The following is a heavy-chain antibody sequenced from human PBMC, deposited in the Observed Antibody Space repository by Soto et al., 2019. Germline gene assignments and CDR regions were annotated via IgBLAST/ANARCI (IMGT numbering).Heavy chain of an antibody. V-gene: IGHV1-18*04. D-gene: IGHD1-1*01. CDR2: VSAYNGNT. J-gene: IGHJ4*02. CDR3: ARAGGTQLFDY. CDR1: GYTFTSLG. Sequence: QVQLVQSGGEVKKPGASVKVSCKASGYTFTSLGISWVRQAPGQGLEWMGGVSAYNGNTKYAPNVQGRVTMTTDRSTSTAYMELRSLRSDDTAVYYCARAGGTQLFDYWGQGTLVTVSS.